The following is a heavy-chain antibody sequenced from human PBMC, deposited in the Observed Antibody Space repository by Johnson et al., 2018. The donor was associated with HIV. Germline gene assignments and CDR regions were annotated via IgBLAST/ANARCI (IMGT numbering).Heavy chain of an antibody. V-gene: IGHV3-30*02. CDR3: AKGGKYSSHRDDAFDI. CDR1: GFIFSSYG. J-gene: IGHJ3*02. Sequence: QVQLVESGGGVVQRGGSLRLACAASGFIFSSYGMHWVRQAPGKGLEWVAFIRFDGSNKYFADSVKGRFTISRDNLNNTLYLQMNSLRAEDTAVYYCAKGGKYSSHRDDAFDIWGQGTLVTVSS. CDR2: IRFDGSNK. D-gene: IGHD6-6*01.